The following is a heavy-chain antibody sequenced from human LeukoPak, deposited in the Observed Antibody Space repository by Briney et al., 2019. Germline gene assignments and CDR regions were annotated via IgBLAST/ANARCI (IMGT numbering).Heavy chain of an antibody. J-gene: IGHJ3*02. CDR3: ARHRYHSSSSYFDI. CDR1: GVSINGYY. CDR2: IYYSGST. Sequence: SETLSLTCTASGVSINGYYLSWIRQPPGKGLEYVGYIYYSGSTNYDPSLKSRVTISVDTSKNQFSLKLSSVNAADTAVSYCARHRYHSSSSYFDIWGQGTMVTVSS. V-gene: IGHV4-59*01. D-gene: IGHD6-13*01.